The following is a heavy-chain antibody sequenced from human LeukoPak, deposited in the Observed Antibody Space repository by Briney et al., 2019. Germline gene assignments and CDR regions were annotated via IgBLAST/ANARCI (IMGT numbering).Heavy chain of an antibody. J-gene: IGHJ5*02. CDR3: ARVVFDYGDYGWFDP. V-gene: IGHV4-4*07. D-gene: IGHD4-17*01. Sequence: PSETLSLTCTVSGGSISTYYWSWIRQPAGKGLEWIGRIYSSGNTNYKPSLTSRDTMSVDTSKNQFSLKLSSVTAADTAVYYCARVVFDYGDYGWFDPWGQGTLVTVSS. CDR2: IYSSGNT. CDR1: GGSISTYY.